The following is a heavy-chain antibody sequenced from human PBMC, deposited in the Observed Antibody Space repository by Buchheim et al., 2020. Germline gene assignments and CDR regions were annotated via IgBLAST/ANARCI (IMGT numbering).Heavy chain of an antibody. CDR1: GGSISNYY. D-gene: IGHD6-13*01. CDR3: ARGAGWYDP. V-gene: IGHV4-59*01. Sequence: VQLQESGPGLVKPSETLSLTCTVSGGSISNYYWSWLRQPLGKALEWIGYIYYSGTTKYHPSLKRRVTIPVDMSKNQFALNLNSMTAADTAVDYCARGAGWYDPWGQGIL. CDR2: IYYSGTT. J-gene: IGHJ5*02.